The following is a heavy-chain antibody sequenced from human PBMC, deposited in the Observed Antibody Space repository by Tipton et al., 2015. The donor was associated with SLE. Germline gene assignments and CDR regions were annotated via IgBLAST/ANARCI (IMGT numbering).Heavy chain of an antibody. D-gene: IGHD6-25*01. CDR1: GGSFSGYY. CDR3: ARGITAANAFDI. CDR2: INHRGST. V-gene: IGHV4-34*01. Sequence: TLSLTCAVYGGSFSGYYWSWIHQPPGKGLEWIGEINHRGSTNYNPSLKSPVTISVKTSKNQFSLKLSSVTAADTAVYYCARGITAANAFDIWGQGTMVTISS. J-gene: IGHJ3*02.